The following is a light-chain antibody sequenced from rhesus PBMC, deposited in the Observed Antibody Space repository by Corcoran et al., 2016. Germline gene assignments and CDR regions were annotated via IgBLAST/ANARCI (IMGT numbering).Light chain of an antibody. CDR2: RAS. CDR1: QGISNW. Sequence: DIQMTQSPSSLSASVGDRVTITCRASQGISNWFDWYQQKPGKAHKLLIYRASNLETGVPSSVNGSGSGATFTLTISSLQPEEIATYYCQQHDNSPPFTFSPGTKLDIK. J-gene: IGKJ3*01. CDR3: QQHDNSPPFT. V-gene: IGKV1-69*01.